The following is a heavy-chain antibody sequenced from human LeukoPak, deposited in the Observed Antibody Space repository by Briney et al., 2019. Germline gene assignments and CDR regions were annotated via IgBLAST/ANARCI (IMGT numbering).Heavy chain of an antibody. D-gene: IGHD3-10*01. CDR3: ARDGKGRNRIGYYFDY. J-gene: IGHJ4*02. V-gene: IGHV3-48*04. Sequence: GRSLRLSCAASGFTFSNYGMNWVRQAPGKGLEWVSYISSSGSTIYYAASVKGRFTISRDNAKNSLYLQMNSLRAEDTAVYYCARDGKGRNRIGYYFDYWGQGTLVTVSS. CDR2: ISSSGSTI. CDR1: GFTFSNYG.